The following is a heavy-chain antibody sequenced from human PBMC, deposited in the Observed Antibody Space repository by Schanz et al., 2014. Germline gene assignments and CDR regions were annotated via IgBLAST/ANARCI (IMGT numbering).Heavy chain of an antibody. CDR2: INHSGSA. D-gene: IGHD5-12*01. Sequence: QVQLQQWGAGLLKPSETLSLTCAVYGGSFSGYYWNWIRQPPGKGLEWIGQINHSGSANYNPSLKSRVTISLDTSKNQFSLKLSSVTAADTAVYYCARAEINSGYARYYYGMDVWGQGTTVTVSS. V-gene: IGHV4-34*01. CDR3: ARAEINSGYARYYYGMDV. J-gene: IGHJ6*02. CDR1: GGSFSGYY.